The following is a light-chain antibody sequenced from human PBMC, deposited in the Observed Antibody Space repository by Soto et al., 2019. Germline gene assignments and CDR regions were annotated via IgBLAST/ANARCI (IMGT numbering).Light chain of an antibody. Sequence: QSALTQPRSVSGSPGQSVTISCTGTSDDVGNHNFVSWYQQHPGKAPKLMIYDVTKRPSGVPDRFSGSKSGSTASLTISGLQADDEADYYCCSLAGRYIYVFGTGTKVTVL. J-gene: IGLJ1*01. V-gene: IGLV2-11*01. CDR1: SDDVGNHNF. CDR3: CSLAGRYIYV. CDR2: DVT.